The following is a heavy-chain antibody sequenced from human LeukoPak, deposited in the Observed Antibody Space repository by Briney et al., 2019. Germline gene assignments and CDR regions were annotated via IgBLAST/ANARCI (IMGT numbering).Heavy chain of an antibody. J-gene: IGHJ4*02. CDR3: AKLPGTYTKIGYYFDY. CDR1: GFTFSDYY. V-gene: IGHV3-11*01. Sequence: TPGGSLRLSCAASGFTFSDYYMSWIRQAPGKGLEWVSYISSSGSTIYYADSVKGRFTISRDNAKNTLYLQMNSLRAEDTAVYYCAKLPGTYTKIGYYFDYWGQGTLVTVSS. CDR2: ISSSGSTI. D-gene: IGHD1-1*01.